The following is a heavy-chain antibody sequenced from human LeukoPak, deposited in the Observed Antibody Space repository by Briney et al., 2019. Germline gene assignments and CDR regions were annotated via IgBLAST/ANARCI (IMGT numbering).Heavy chain of an antibody. CDR3: ARRDIVVDARPSTFDY. Sequence: SETLSLTCTVSGGFNNTGGYHWGWIRQPPGKGLEWIGSLFHTGNKYYNESLKSRVTISVDTSKNQFSLNLRSVTATDTAVYYCARRDIVVDARPSTFDYWGQGILVTVSS. V-gene: IGHV4-39*01. D-gene: IGHD3-22*01. CDR1: GGFNNTGGYH. J-gene: IGHJ4*02. CDR2: LFHTGNK.